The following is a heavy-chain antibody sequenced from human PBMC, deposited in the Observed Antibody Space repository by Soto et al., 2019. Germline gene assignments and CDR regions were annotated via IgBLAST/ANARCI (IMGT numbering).Heavy chain of an antibody. CDR2: IKQDGSEK. D-gene: IGHD4-17*01. J-gene: IGHJ2*01. Sequence: EVQLVESGGGLVQPGGSLRLSCAASGFTFSSYWMSWVRQAPGKGLEWVAYIKQDGSEKYYVDSVKGRFTISRENAKNSLYRQMDSMRAEDTAVYYSARDYGDDFRWYFDLWGRGTLVTVAS. CDR1: GFTFSSYW. CDR3: ARDYGDDFRWYFDL. V-gene: IGHV3-7*01.